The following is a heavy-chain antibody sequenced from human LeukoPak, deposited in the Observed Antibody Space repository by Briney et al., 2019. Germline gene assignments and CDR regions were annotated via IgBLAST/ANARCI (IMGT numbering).Heavy chain of an antibody. J-gene: IGHJ4*02. Sequence: GRSLRLSCAASGFTFSSYGMHWVRQAPGKGLEWVANINQDGSEKYYVDSVKGRFIISRDNAKSSLYLQMNSLRAEDTAVYYCARDQVGPEDWGQGTLVTVSS. CDR1: GFTFSSYG. V-gene: IGHV3-7*01. CDR2: INQDGSEK. CDR3: ARDQVGPED. D-gene: IGHD1-26*01.